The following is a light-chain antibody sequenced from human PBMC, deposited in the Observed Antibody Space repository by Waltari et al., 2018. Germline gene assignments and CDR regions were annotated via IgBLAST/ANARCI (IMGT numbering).Light chain of an antibody. CDR3: QQSLLT. V-gene: IGKV1-5*03. CDR1: QSISSW. CDR2: KAS. J-gene: IGKJ4*01. Sequence: DIQMTQSPSTLSASVGDRVTITCWASQSISSWLAWYQQKPGKAPKLLIYKASSLESGVPSRFSGSGSGTEFTLTISSLQPDDFATYYCQQSLLTFGGGTKVEIK.